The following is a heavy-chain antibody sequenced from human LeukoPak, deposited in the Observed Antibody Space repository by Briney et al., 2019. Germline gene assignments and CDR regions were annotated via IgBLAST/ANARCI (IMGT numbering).Heavy chain of an antibody. J-gene: IGHJ6*03. V-gene: IGHV4-34*01. D-gene: IGHD1-14*01. CDR3: ASETIYYYYMDV. CDR1: GGSFSGYY. Sequence: PSETLSLTCAVYGGSFSGYYWSWIRQPPGKGLEWIGEINHSGSTNYNPSLKSRVTISVDTSKNQFSLKLSSVTAADTAVYYCASETIYYYYMDVWGKGTTVTVSS. CDR2: INHSGST.